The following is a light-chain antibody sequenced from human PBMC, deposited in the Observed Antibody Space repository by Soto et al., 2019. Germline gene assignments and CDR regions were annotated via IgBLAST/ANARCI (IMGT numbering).Light chain of an antibody. J-gene: IGLJ2*01. CDR3: CSYAGSYTLI. CDR2: DVS. CDR1: SSDVGGYNY. Sequence: QSALTQPRSVSGSPGQSVTISCTGTSSDVGGYNYVSWYQRHPGKAPKLMIYDVSKRPSGVPDRISGSKSGNTASLTISGLQAEDEADYYCCSYAGSYTLIFGGGTQLTVL. V-gene: IGLV2-11*01.